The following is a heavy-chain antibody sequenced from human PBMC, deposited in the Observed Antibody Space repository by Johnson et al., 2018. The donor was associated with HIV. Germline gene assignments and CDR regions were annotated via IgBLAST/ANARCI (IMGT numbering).Heavy chain of an antibody. D-gene: IGHD3/OR15-3a*01. V-gene: IGHV3-30*02. J-gene: IGHJ3*01. CDR2: ISFDGSHK. Sequence: QVQLVESGGGVVQPGRSLRLSCAASGFAFSNYGMHWVRQAPGKGLEWVAFISFDGSHKYYTDSVKGLSTISRDNSNNTLYLHMNSLRPDDTGVYYCAKDKFMFLDNPVDAFDVWGQGTMVTFSS. CDR1: GFAFSNYG. CDR3: AKDKFMFLDNPVDAFDV.